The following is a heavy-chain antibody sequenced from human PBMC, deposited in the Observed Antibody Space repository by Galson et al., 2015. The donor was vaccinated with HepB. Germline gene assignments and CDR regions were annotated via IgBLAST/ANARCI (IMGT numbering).Heavy chain of an antibody. CDR1: GFTFDDYG. CDR3: ARARLSSSWYKGFGY. D-gene: IGHD6-13*01. V-gene: IGHV3-20*04. Sequence: SLRLSCAASGFTFDDYGMSWVRQAPGKGLEWVSGINWNGGSTGYADSVKGRFTISRDNAKNSLYLQMNSLRAEDTALYYCARARLSSSWYKGFGYWGQGTLVTVSS. CDR2: INWNGGST. J-gene: IGHJ4*02.